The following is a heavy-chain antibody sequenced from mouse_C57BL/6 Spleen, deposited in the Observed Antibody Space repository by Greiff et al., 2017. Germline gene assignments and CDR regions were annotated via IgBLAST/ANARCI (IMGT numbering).Heavy chain of an antibody. CDR1: GYTFTSCW. Sequence: QVQLQQPGAELVMPGASVKLSCKASGYTFTSCWMHWVKQRPGQGLEWIGEIDPSDSYTNYNQKFKGKSTLTVDKSSSTAYMQLSSLTSEDSAVYYCARSDGNPFAYWGQGTLITVSA. CDR3: ARSDGNPFAY. D-gene: IGHD2-1*01. V-gene: IGHV1-69*01. CDR2: IDPSDSYT. J-gene: IGHJ3*01.